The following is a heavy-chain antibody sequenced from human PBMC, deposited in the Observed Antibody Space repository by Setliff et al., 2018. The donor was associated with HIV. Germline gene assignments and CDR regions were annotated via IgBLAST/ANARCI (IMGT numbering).Heavy chain of an antibody. V-gene: IGHV4-38-2*01. Sequence: PSETLSLTCAVSGYSFSGGYYWGWIRQPPGKGLEWIGSIYHSGSTYYNPSLKSRVTISVDTSKNQFSLKLSSVTAADTAVYYCARGRTTLTDAFDIWGLGTTVTVSS. D-gene: IGHD4-17*01. J-gene: IGHJ3*02. CDR1: GYSFSGGYY. CDR2: IYHSGST. CDR3: ARGRTTLTDAFDI.